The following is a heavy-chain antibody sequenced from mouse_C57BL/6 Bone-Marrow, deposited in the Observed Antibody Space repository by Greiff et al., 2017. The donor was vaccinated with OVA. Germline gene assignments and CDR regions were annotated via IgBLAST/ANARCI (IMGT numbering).Heavy chain of an antibody. CDR3: ARGRIRRAMDY. CDR2: IHPSSGST. CDR1: GYTFTSYW. Sequence: QVQLQQPGAELVKPGASVKLSCKASGYTFTSYWMHWVKQRPGQGLEWIGMIHPSSGSTNYNEKFKSKATLTVDKSSSTAYMQLSSLTSEDSAVYYCARGRIRRAMDYWGQGTSVTVSS. J-gene: IGHJ4*01. D-gene: IGHD2-12*01. V-gene: IGHV1-64*01.